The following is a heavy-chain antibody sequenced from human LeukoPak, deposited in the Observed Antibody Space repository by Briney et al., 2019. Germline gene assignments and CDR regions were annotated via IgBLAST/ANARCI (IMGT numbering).Heavy chain of an antibody. D-gene: IGHD3-3*01. CDR1: GGSISSYY. Sequence: ETLSLTCTVSGGSISSYYWSWVRQAPGKGLEWVSAISGSGGATYYADSVKGRFTISRDNSKNTLYLQMNSLRAEDTAVYYCAKVPVFSLTISEVVTDDAFDIWGQGTIVTVSS. CDR2: ISGSGGAT. CDR3: AKVPVFSLTISEVVTDDAFDI. J-gene: IGHJ3*02. V-gene: IGHV3-23*01.